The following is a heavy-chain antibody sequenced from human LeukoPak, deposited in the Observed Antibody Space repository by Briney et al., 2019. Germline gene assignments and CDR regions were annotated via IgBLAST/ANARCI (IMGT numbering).Heavy chain of an antibody. CDR2: IYTSGST. J-gene: IGHJ6*04. V-gene: IGHV4-61*02. D-gene: IGHD3-10*01. CDR1: GGSISSGSYY. CDR3: TTDTDYHGSGSYYIYYYYYGMDV. Sequence: ASETLSLTCTVSGGSISSGSYYWSWIRQPAGKGLEWIGRIYTSGSTNYNPSLKSRVTISVDTSKNQFSLKLSSVTAADTAVYYCTTDTDYHGSGSYYIYYYYYGMDVWGKGTTVTVSS.